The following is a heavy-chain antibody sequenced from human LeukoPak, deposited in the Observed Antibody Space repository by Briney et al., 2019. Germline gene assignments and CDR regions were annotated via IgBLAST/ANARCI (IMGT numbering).Heavy chain of an antibody. Sequence: SVKVSCKASGGTFSSYAISWVRQAPGQGLEWMGRIIPIFGTANYAQKFQGRVTITTDESTSTAYMELSSLRSEDTAVYYCACGIVVVVAATPSYYLDYWGQGTLVTVSS. J-gene: IGHJ4*02. CDR3: ACGIVVVVAATPSYYLDY. CDR1: GGTFSSYA. D-gene: IGHD2-15*01. CDR2: IIPIFGTA. V-gene: IGHV1-69*05.